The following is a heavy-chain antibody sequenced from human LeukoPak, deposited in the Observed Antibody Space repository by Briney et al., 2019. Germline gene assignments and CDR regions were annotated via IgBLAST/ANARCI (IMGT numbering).Heavy chain of an antibody. CDR3: ARGAVYGL. J-gene: IGHJ4*02. Sequence: GGSLSLSCAPSGFTFSSYAMSWVRQAPGKGLEWVSAISANGGNTYYADAVKGRYTISRDNSKNTRYLQMNSPRADDTAGYYCARGAVYGLWGQGTLVTVSS. D-gene: IGHD2-8*01. V-gene: IGHV3-23*01. CDR2: ISANGGNT. CDR1: GFTFSSYA.